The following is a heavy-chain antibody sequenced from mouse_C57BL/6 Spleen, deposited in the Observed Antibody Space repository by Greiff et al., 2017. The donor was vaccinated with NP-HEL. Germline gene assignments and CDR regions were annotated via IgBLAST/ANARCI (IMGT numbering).Heavy chain of an antibody. J-gene: IGHJ4*01. D-gene: IGHD2-3*01. CDR2: IDPSDSYT. CDR1: GYTFTSYW. V-gene: IGHV1-50*01. Sequence: VQLQQPGAELVKPGASVKLSCKASGYTFTSYWMQWVKQRPGQGLEWIGEIDPSDSYTNYNQKFKGKATLTVDTSSSTAYMQLSSLTSEDSAVYYCARWGWLLSYAMDYWGQGTSVTVSS. CDR3: ARWGWLLSYAMDY.